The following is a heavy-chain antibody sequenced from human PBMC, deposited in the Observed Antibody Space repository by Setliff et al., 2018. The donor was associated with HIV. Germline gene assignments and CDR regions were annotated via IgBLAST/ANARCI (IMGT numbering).Heavy chain of an antibody. D-gene: IGHD3-22*01. V-gene: IGHV5-51*01. Sequence: PGESLKISCKGSGYSFTNYWIAWVRQMPGQGLEWMGSIYGGDSDTRYSPSFQGQVTISADKSINTAYVQWSSLKASDTAIYYCATTEGGYTINSDSSGSRYFDHWGQGTLVTVSS. J-gene: IGHJ4*02. CDR2: IYGGDSDT. CDR1: GYSFTNYW. CDR3: ATTEGGYTINSDSSGSRYFDH.